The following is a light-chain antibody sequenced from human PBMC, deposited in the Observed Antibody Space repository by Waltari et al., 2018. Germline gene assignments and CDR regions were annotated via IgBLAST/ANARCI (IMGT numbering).Light chain of an antibody. J-gene: IGLJ2*01. CDR1: SLGTYF. CDR3: SSRHNINNPLH. Sequence: SSDLTQDPAVSVALGQTVSITCQGGSLGTYFPSWYQQKPGQPPVLVIFGQNSRTSGIPDRFSGSKSEDTGSLTITGALAEDEADYFCSSRHNINNPLHFGGGTRRTV. CDR2: GQN. V-gene: IGLV3-19*01.